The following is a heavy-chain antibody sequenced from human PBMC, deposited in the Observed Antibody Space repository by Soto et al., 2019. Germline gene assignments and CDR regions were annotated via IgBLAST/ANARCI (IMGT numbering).Heavy chain of an antibody. Sequence: QVQLVQSGAEVKKPGSSVKVSCKASGGTFSSYAISWVRQAPGQGLAWMGGIIPIFGTPDYAQKFQGRVTITADESTSTAYMELSSMRSEDTAVYYCARGSSSSPLTHLCTGDYFDYWGQGTLVTVSS. V-gene: IGHV1-69*12. CDR3: ARGSSSSPLTHLCTGDYFDY. J-gene: IGHJ4*02. D-gene: IGHD6-13*01. CDR2: IIPIFGTP. CDR1: GGTFSSYA.